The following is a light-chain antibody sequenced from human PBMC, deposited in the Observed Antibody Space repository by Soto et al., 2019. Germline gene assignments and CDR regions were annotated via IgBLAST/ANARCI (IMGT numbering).Light chain of an antibody. CDR1: QDINSW. CDR2: IAS. V-gene: IGKV1-12*01. J-gene: IGKJ4*01. CDR3: QQSKSFPLT. Sequence: DIQMTQSPSSVSASVGDRVTITCRASQDINSWLTWYQQKPGKAPKVLIYIASRLQPGVPSRFSGRGSGTDFSLTISNLQPEDVATYFCQQSKSFPLTFVGGTKVEIK.